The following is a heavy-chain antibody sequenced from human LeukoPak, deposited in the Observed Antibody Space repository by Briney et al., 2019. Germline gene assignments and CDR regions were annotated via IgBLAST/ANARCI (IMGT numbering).Heavy chain of an antibody. CDR1: GFTFSSYS. Sequence: PGRSLRLSCAASGFTFSSYSMNWVRQAPGKGLEWVSSISSSSSYIYYADSVKGRFTISRDNAKNSLYLQMNSLRAEDTAVYYCARAPPITIFGVVTYYYMDVWGKGTTVTVSS. CDR2: ISSSSSYI. V-gene: IGHV3-21*01. D-gene: IGHD3-3*01. CDR3: ARAPPITIFGVVTYYYMDV. J-gene: IGHJ6*03.